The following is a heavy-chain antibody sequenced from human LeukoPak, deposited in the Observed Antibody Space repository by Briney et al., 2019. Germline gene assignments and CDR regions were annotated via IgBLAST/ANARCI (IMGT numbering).Heavy chain of an antibody. D-gene: IGHD2-2*01. Sequence: GGSLRLSCAASGFTFSSYAMNWVRQAPGKGLQWFSGINWNGGSTGYADSVKGRFTISRDNAKNSLYLQMNSLRATDTALYYCASRYCSSTSCYEKNAFDIWGQGTMVTVSS. CDR3: ASRYCSSTSCYEKNAFDI. V-gene: IGHV3-20*04. CDR2: INWNGGST. J-gene: IGHJ3*02. CDR1: GFTFSSYA.